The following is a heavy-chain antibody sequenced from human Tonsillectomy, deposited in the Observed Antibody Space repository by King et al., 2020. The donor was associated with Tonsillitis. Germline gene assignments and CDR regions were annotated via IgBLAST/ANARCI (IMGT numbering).Heavy chain of an antibody. V-gene: IGHV4-59*01. CDR2: IYYSGST. J-gene: IGHJ4*02. CDR3: AADSSGYYPYYFDY. CDR1: GGPISSYY. D-gene: IGHD3-22*01. Sequence: QLQESGPGLVKPSETLSLTCTVSGGPISSYYWSWIRQPPGKGLEWIGYIYYSGSTNYNPSLKSRVTISVDTSKNQFSLKLSSVTAADTAVYYCAADSSGYYPYYFDYWGQGTLVTVSS.